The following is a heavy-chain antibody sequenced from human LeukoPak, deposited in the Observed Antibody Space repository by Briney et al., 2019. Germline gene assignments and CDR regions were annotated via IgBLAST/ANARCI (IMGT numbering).Heavy chain of an antibody. CDR2: ISGSGGTT. J-gene: IGHJ4*02. CDR3: ARGLQEYTYGFDY. Sequence: GGSLRLSCAASGFTFSSYAMTWVRQAPGKGLEWVSAISGSGGTTYYADSVKGRFTISRDNSWNTLCLQMNSLRADDTAVYYCARGLQEYTYGFDYWGQGTLVTVSS. V-gene: IGHV3-23*01. D-gene: IGHD5-18*01. CDR1: GFTFSSYA.